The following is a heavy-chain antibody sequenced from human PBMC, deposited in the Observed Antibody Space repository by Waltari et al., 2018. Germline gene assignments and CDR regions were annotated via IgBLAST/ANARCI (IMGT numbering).Heavy chain of an antibody. D-gene: IGHD5-12*01. CDR3: ARTPGVATIASYYYYGMDV. CDR1: GYTFTSYD. J-gene: IGHJ6*02. V-gene: IGHV1-8*01. Sequence: QVQLVQSGAEVKKPGASVKVSCKASGYTFTSYDINWVRQATGQGLEWMGWMKPNSGNTGYAKKFQGRVTMTRNTSISTAYMELSSLRSEDTAVYYCARTPGVATIASYYYYGMDVWGQGTTVTVSS. CDR2: MKPNSGNT.